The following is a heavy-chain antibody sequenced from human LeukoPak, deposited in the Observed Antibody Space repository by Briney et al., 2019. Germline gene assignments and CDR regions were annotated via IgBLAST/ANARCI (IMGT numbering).Heavy chain of an antibody. CDR2: IFQSGST. CDR3: ARVGSDWNDVRYNWFDP. J-gene: IGHJ5*02. V-gene: IGHV4-30-2*01. D-gene: IGHD1-1*01. Sequence: SETLSLTCAVSGGSISSGDYFWSWIRQPPGKGLEWIGYIFQSGSTYYNPSLKSRVTISVDRSKNQFSLKLSSVTAADTAVYYCARVGSDWNDVRYNWFDPWGQGTLVTVSS. CDR1: GGSISSGDYF.